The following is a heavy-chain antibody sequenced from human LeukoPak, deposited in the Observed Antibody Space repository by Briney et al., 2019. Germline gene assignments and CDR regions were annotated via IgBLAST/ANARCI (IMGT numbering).Heavy chain of an antibody. D-gene: IGHD3-16*01. V-gene: IGHV3-74*01. J-gene: IGHJ4*02. Sequence: PGGSLRLSCAASGFTFSSYWMHWVRQAPGKGLVWVSRIYSDGSSTIYADSVKGRFTISRDNSMDTLYLQMNSLRAEDTAVYSCARDRTLGEGVVRIRLGFDYWGQGTLVTVSS. CDR1: GFTFSSYW. CDR2: IYSDGSST. CDR3: ARDRTLGEGVVRIRLGFDY.